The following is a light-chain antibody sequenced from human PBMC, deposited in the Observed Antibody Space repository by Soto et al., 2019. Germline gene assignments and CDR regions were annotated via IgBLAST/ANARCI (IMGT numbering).Light chain of an antibody. J-gene: IGLJ3*02. Sequence: QSALTQPASVSGSPGQAITISCTGSSRDVGTYDLVSWYQHHPGAAPKLMIYEATRRPSGISNRFSGSKSGNTASLTISGLQAEDEADYSCCSFAGSNSWVFGGGTKLTVL. CDR2: EAT. CDR1: SRDVGTYDL. V-gene: IGLV2-23*01. CDR3: CSFAGSNSWV.